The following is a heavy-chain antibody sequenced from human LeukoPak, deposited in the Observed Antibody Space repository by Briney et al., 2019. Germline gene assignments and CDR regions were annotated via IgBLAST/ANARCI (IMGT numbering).Heavy chain of an antibody. D-gene: IGHD6-13*01. CDR1: GYTFTSYD. CDR2: MSPNSGDT. J-gene: IGHJ5*02. V-gene: IGHV1-8*01. Sequence: GASVKVSCKAPGYTFTSYDFNWVRQATGQRPEWMGWMSPNSGDTGYAQKFQDRVTMTRNTSISTAYMELSSLRSDDTAVYYCARVLRYSSSWRPSRWFDPWGQGTLVTVSS. CDR3: ARVLRYSSSWRPSRWFDP.